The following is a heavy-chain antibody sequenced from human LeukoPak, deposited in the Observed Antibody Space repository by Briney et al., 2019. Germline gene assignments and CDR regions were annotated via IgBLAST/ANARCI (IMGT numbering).Heavy chain of an antibody. CDR1: GFTVSSNY. CDR3: AGHSEMDV. J-gene: IGHJ6*02. Sequence: GGSLRLSCAASGFTVSSNYMIWVRQAPGKGLEWVSLIYSGGSTYYSDSVRGRFATSRDNSKNTLYLQMNSLRAEDTAVYYCAGHSEMDVWGQGITVTVSS. D-gene: IGHD6-13*01. CDR2: IYSGGST. V-gene: IGHV3-53*01.